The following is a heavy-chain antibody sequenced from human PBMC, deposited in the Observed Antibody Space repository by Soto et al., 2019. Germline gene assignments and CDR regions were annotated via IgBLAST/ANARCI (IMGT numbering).Heavy chain of an antibody. CDR2: IKQDGSEK. J-gene: IGHJ4*02. D-gene: IGHD1-20*01. CDR3: ASPPITDRQFDY. V-gene: IGHV3-7*01. CDR1: GFTFISYW. Sequence: GSLRLSCAASGFTFISYWMSWVRQAPGKGLEWVANIKQDGSEKYYVDSVKGRFTISRDNAKNSLYLQMNSLRVEDTAVYYCASPPITDRQFDYWGQGTLVTVSS.